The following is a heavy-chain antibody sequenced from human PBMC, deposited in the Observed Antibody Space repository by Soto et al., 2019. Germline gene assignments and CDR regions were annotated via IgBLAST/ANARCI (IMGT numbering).Heavy chain of an antibody. CDR2: INPNSGGT. CDR1: GYTFTGYY. CDR3: ARENYYDSSGYYYDAFDI. Sequence: ASVKVSCKASGYTFTGYYMHWVRQAPGQGLEWMGWINPNSGGTNCAQKFQGWVTMTRDTSISTAYMELSRLRSDDTAVYYCARENYYDSSGYYYDAFDIWGQGTMVTVSS. V-gene: IGHV1-2*04. J-gene: IGHJ3*02. D-gene: IGHD3-22*01.